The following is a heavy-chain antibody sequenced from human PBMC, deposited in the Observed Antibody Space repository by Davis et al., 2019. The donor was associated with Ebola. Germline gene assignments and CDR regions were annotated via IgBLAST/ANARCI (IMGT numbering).Heavy chain of an antibody. CDR2: INSDGSST. Sequence: HTGGSLRLSCAASGFTFSSYEMNWVRQAPGKGLVWVSRINSDGSSTSYADSVKGRFTISRDNAKNTLYLQMNSLRAEDTAVYYCARVRSGSYWRYFDYWGQGTLVTVSS. D-gene: IGHD1-26*01. J-gene: IGHJ4*02. V-gene: IGHV3-74*01. CDR1: GFTFSSYE. CDR3: ARVRSGSYWRYFDY.